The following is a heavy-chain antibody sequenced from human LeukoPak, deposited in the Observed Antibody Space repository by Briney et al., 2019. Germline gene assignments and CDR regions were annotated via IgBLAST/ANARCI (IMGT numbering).Heavy chain of an antibody. CDR2: ISGSGGST. Sequence: TGGSLRLSCAASGFTFSSYAMSWVRQAPGKGLEWVSAISGSGGSTDYADSVKGRFTISRDNSKNTLYLQMNSLRAEDTAVYYCAKDLFLAKVVTFGAFDIWGQGTMVTVSS. J-gene: IGHJ3*02. CDR3: AKDLFLAKVVTFGAFDI. CDR1: GFTFSSYA. V-gene: IGHV3-23*01. D-gene: IGHD4-23*01.